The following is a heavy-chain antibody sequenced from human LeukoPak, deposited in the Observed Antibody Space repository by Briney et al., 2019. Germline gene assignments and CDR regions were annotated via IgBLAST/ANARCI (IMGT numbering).Heavy chain of an antibody. CDR2: IYYSGST. J-gene: IGHJ4*02. Sequence: SETLSLTCTVSGGSISSSSYYWGWIRQPPGKGLEWIGSIYYSGSTYYNPSLKSRVTISVDTSKNQFSLQLTSVTPEDTAVYYCARSKLDCGGDCSSHFDYWGQGTLVTVSS. CDR1: GGSISSSSYY. V-gene: IGHV4-39*01. D-gene: IGHD2-21*02. CDR3: ARSKLDCGGDCSSHFDY.